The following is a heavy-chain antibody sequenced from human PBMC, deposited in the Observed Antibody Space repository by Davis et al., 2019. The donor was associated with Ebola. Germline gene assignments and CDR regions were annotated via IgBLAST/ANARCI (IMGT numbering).Heavy chain of an antibody. V-gene: IGHV3-33*01. CDR3: TRDLRRVIYHYYGMDV. D-gene: IGHD2-21*01. Sequence: GGSLRLSCAASGFTFSSYGMHWVRQAPGKGLGWVAVIWYDGSNKYYADTVKGRFTISRDNPKNTLYLQMNSLRAEDTAVYYCTRDLRRVIYHYYGMDVWGQGTTVTVSS. CDR1: GFTFSSYG. J-gene: IGHJ6*02. CDR2: IWYDGSNK.